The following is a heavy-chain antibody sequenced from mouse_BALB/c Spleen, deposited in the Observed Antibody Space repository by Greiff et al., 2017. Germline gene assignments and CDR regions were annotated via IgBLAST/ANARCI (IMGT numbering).Heavy chain of an antibody. V-gene: IGHV1-7*01. CDR2: INPSTGYT. Sequence: VMLKESGAELAKPGASVKMSCKASGYTFTSYWMHWVKQRPGQGLEWIGYINPSTGYTEYNQKFKDKATLTADKSSSTAYMQLSSLTSEDSAVYYCARLWDYFDYWGQGTTLTVSS. D-gene: IGHD4-1*01. J-gene: IGHJ2*01. CDR1: GYTFTSYW. CDR3: ARLWDYFDY.